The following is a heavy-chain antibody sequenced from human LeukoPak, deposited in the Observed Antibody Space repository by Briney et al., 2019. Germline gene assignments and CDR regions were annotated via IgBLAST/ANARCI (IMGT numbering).Heavy chain of an antibody. D-gene: IGHD3-22*01. CDR3: AKDLNYYDSSRPYYYYGMDV. J-gene: IGHJ6*02. CDR1: GFPFSSYG. Sequence: GGSLRLSCAASGFPFSSYGMHWVRQAPGKGLEGVAVISYDGSNKYYADSVKGRFTISRDNSKNTLYLQMNSLRAEDTAVYYCAKDLNYYDSSRPYYYYGMDVWGRGTTVTVSS. CDR2: ISYDGSNK. V-gene: IGHV3-30*18.